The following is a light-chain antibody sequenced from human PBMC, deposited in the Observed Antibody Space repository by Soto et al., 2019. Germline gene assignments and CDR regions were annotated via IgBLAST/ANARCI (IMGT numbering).Light chain of an antibody. CDR3: SSYTSASTHWV. J-gene: IGLJ3*02. V-gene: IGLV2-14*01. Sequence: QSALTQPASVSGSPGQSITISCTGTSSDVGGYNYVSWYQQYPGKAPKLMIYDVTDRPSGVSNRFSGSMSGNTASLTISGLQPEDEADYYCSSYTSASTHWVFGGGTKLTVL. CDR1: SSDVGGYNY. CDR2: DVT.